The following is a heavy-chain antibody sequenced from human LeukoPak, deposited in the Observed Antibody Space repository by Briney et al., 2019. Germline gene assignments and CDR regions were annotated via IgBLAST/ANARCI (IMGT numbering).Heavy chain of an antibody. J-gene: IGHJ6*02. V-gene: IGHV3-48*02. CDR1: GFTFSSYS. CDR2: ISSSSSTI. Sequence: SGGSLRLSCAASGFTFSSYSMNWVRQAPGKGLEWVSYISSSSSTIYYADSVKGRFTTSRDNAKNSLYLQMNSLRDEDTAVYYCATGFGDTYGMDVWGQGTTVTVSS. D-gene: IGHD3-10*01. CDR3: ATGFGDTYGMDV.